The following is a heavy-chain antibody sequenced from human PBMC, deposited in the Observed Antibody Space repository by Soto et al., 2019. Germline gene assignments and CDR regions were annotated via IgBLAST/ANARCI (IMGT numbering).Heavy chain of an antibody. CDR2: INPSGGTT. D-gene: IGHD3-22*01. CDR3: ARLGAYYQSLDP. Sequence: GSVKVSCKASGYTFTSYYVHWVRQAPGQGLEWMGIINPSGGTTSYAQRFQGRVTMTRDTSKSQFSLRLTSVTAADTAVYYCARLGAYYQSLDPWGPGTLVTVSS. J-gene: IGHJ5*02. CDR1: GYTFTSYY. V-gene: IGHV1-46*01.